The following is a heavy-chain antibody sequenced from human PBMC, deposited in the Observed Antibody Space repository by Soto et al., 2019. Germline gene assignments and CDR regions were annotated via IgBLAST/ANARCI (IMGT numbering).Heavy chain of an antibody. CDR1: GFTFSSSA. V-gene: IGHV3-30-3*01. J-gene: IGHJ4*02. D-gene: IGHD6-19*01. Sequence: QVQLVASGGGVAQPGRSLRLPCAASGFTFSSSAMHWVLQAPGKGLEWVAVISYDGSNKYYAESVKGRFTISRDNSKNTLYLQMNSLRAVDTAVYYCARGERSSGWYDYWGQGTLVTVSS. CDR2: ISYDGSNK. CDR3: ARGERSSGWYDY.